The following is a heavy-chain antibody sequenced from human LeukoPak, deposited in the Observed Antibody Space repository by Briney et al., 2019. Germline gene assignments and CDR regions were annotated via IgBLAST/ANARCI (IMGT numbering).Heavy chain of an antibody. Sequence: GGSLRLSCAASGFTFSSYSMNWVRRAPGKGLEWVSHISTGSSTIYYADSVKGRFTISRDNAKHSLYLQTNSLTAEDTPVYYCARDFADWGYFDLWGRGTQVTVSS. V-gene: IGHV3-48*01. CDR3: ARDFADWGYFDL. D-gene: IGHD2-21*01. CDR1: GFTFSSYS. J-gene: IGHJ2*01. CDR2: ISTGSSTI.